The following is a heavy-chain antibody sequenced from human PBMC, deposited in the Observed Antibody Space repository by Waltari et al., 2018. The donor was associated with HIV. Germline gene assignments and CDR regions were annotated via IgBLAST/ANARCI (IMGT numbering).Heavy chain of an antibody. D-gene: IGHD3-22*01. CDR2: RRQDESEK. V-gene: IGHV3-7*01. J-gene: IGHJ4*02. CDR3: AREALYDSSGYYFDY. Sequence: EVQLVESGGGLVQPGGSLRLSCAASEFTFNNYWMTWVRQAPGKGLEGVANRRQDESEKYYLDSVKGRFTISRDNAKNSLFLQMNSLRAEDTAVYYCAREALYDSSGYYFDYWGQGTLVTVSS. CDR1: EFTFNNYW.